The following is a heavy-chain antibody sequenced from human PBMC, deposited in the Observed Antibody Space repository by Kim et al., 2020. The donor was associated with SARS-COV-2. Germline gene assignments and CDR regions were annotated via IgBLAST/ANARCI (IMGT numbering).Heavy chain of an antibody. CDR3: ARDPLWFGELLGENWFDP. V-gene: IGHV1-46*01. J-gene: IGHJ5*02. D-gene: IGHD3-10*01. Sequence: ASVKVSCKASGYTFTSYYMHWVRQAPGQGLEWMGIINPSGGSTSYAQKFQGRVTMTRDTSTSTVYMELSSLRSEDTAVYYCARDPLWFGELLGENWFDPWGQGTLVTVSS. CDR2: INPSGGST. CDR1: GYTFTSYY.